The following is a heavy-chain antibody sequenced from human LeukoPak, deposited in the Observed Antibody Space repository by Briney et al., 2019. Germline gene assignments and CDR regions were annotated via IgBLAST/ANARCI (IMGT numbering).Heavy chain of an antibody. CDR1: GFTFSSYW. V-gene: IGHV3-74*01. J-gene: IGHJ3*02. Sequence: HGGSLRLSCAASGFTFSSYWMHWVRQAPGKGLVWVSRINSDGSSTSYADSVKGRFTICRDNAKNTLYLQMNSLRAEDTAVYYCARANYYGSGRAAFDIWGQGTMVTVSS. D-gene: IGHD3-10*01. CDR2: INSDGSST. CDR3: ARANYYGSGRAAFDI.